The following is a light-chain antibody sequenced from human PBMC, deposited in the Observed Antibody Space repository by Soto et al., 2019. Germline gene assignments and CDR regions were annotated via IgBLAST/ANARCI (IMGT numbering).Light chain of an antibody. CDR3: QQYDTYTQIA. CDR2: KAS. CDR1: QRINSW. V-gene: IGKV1-5*03. Sequence: DIQMTQSPSTLSAYIGETVTITCRASQRINSWLAWYRQKPGQAPRLLIYKASILESGVPSRFSGRGAGTEFTLTISNLQPDDFATYYCQQYDTYTQIAFGQGTRREIQ. J-gene: IGKJ5*01.